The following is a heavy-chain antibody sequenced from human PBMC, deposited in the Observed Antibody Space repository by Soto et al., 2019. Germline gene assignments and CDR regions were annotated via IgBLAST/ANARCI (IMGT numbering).Heavy chain of an antibody. Sequence: EVQLLESGGGLVQPGGSLRLSCAASRFTFSSYAMSWVRQAPGKGLEWVSAISGSGGSTYYADSVKGRFTISRDNSKNTLYLQMNSLRAEDTAVYYCAKGSQMTTVAPDAFDIWGQGTMVTVSS. CDR2: ISGSGGST. V-gene: IGHV3-23*01. CDR3: AKGSQMTTVAPDAFDI. J-gene: IGHJ3*02. D-gene: IGHD4-17*01. CDR1: RFTFSSYA.